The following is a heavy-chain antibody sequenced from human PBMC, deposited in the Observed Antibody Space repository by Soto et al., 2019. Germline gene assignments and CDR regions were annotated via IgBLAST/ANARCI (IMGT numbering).Heavy chain of an antibody. CDR1: GYTFTGYD. D-gene: IGHD3-3*01. J-gene: IGHJ3*02. CDR2: MNPNSGNT. Sequence: ASVKVSCKASGYTFTGYDINWVRQATGQGLEWMGWMNPNSGNTGYAQKFQGRVTMTRNTSISTAYMELSSLRSEDTAVYYCARGSRFSFGSGPDAFDIWGQGTMVTVSS. V-gene: IGHV1-8*01. CDR3: ARGSRFSFGSGPDAFDI.